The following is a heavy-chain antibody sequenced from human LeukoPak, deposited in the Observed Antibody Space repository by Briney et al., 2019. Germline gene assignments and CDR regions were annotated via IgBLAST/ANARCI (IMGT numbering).Heavy chain of an antibody. CDR3: ARGKWELLRVLFDY. J-gene: IGHJ4*02. CDR1: GGTFSSYA. D-gene: IGHD1-26*01. V-gene: IGHV1-69*05. CDR2: IIPIFGTA. Sequence: SVKVSCKASGGTFSSYAISWVRQATGQGLEWMGGIIPIFGTANYAQKFQGRVTITTDESTSTAYMELSSLRSEDTAVYYCARGKWELLRVLFDYWGQGTLVTVSS.